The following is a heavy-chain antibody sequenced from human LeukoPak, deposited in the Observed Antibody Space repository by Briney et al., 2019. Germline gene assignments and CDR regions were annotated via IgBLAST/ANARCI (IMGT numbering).Heavy chain of an antibody. CDR1: GFTFSSYS. CDR2: ISSSSSTI. CDR3: ARAGSGAKGDYMDV. V-gene: IGHV3-48*01. D-gene: IGHD3-10*01. Sequence: GGSLRLSCAASGFTFSSYSMNWVRQAPGKGLEWVSYISSSSSTINYADSVKGRFTISRDNAKNSLYLQMNSLRAEDTAVYYCARAGSGAKGDYMDVWGKGTTVTVSS. J-gene: IGHJ6*03.